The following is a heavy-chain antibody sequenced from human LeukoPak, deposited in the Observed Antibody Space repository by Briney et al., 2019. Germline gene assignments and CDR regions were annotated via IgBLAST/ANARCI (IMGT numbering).Heavy chain of an antibody. V-gene: IGHV3-23*01. Sequence: GGSLRLSCAASGFTFSSYAMSWVRQAPGKGREWVSAISGSGGSTYYADSVKGRFTISRDNSKNTLYLQMNSLRAEDTAVYYCARILKGRPHGMDVWGQGTTVTVSS. J-gene: IGHJ6*02. CDR1: GFTFSSYA. CDR3: ARILKGRPHGMDV. D-gene: IGHD3-10*01. CDR2: ISGSGGST.